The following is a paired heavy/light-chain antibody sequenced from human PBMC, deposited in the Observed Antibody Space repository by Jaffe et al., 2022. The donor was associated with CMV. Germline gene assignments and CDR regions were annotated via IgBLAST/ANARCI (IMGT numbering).Light chain of an antibody. V-gene: IGLV2-14*03. Sequence: QSALTQPASVSGSPGQSITISCTGTSSDVGNYNYVSWYQQHPGKAPKLMIYDVSNRPSEVSNRFSGSKSGNTASLTISGLQAEDEADYYCSSYTSSTIEVFGTGTKVTVL. CDR1: SSDVGNYNY. CDR2: DVS. CDR3: SSYTSSTIEV. J-gene: IGLJ1*01.
Heavy chain of an antibody. CDR3: ARRVDFWSGETTNWFDP. CDR2: IYPGDSDT. J-gene: IGHJ5*02. D-gene: IGHD3-3*01. V-gene: IGHV5-51*01. CDR1: GYSFTSYW. Sequence: EVQLVQSGAEVKKPGESLKISCKGSGYSFTSYWIAWVRQMPGKGLESVGIIYPGDSDTTYNPSFQGQVTISADKSTSTTYLQWSSLKASDTAMYFCARRVDFWSGETTNWFDPWGQGTLVTVSS.